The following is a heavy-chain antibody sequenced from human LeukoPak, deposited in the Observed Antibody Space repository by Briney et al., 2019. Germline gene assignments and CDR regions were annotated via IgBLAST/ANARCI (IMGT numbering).Heavy chain of an antibody. D-gene: IGHD5-12*01. CDR1: GGSFSGYY. V-gene: IGHV4-34*01. J-gene: IGHJ4*02. CDR2: INHSGST. Sequence: SETLSLTCAVYGGSFSGYYWSWIRQPPGKGLEWIGEINHSGSTNYNPSLKSRVTISVDTSKNQFSLKLSSVTAADTAVYYCARDQGGYDSTHYFDYWGQGTLVTVSS. CDR3: ARDQGGYDSTHYFDY.